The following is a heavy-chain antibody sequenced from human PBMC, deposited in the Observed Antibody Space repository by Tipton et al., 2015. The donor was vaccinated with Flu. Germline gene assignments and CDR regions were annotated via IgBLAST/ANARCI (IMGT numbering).Heavy chain of an antibody. CDR1: GDSIGSEYY. V-gene: IGHV4-38-2*01. Sequence: TLSLTCSVSGDSIGSEYYWAWVRQPPGKGLEWSGNIHRTGSTYFNPSLTKRVTISVDKSKNQFSLRLSSVTAADTAVYYCARRDDSNYVSEPKNWFDPWGQGTLVTVSS. CDR2: IHRTGST. CDR3: ARRDDSNYVSEPKNWFDP. J-gene: IGHJ5*02. D-gene: IGHD4-11*01.